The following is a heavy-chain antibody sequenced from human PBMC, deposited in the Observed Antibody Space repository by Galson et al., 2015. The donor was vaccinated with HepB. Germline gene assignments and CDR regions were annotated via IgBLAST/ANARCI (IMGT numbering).Heavy chain of an antibody. J-gene: IGHJ5*02. CDR3: ARDLGYCSSTSCRGWFDP. CDR1: GYTLTELS. Sequence: SVKVSCKVSGYTLTELSMHWVRQAPGKGLEWMGGFDPEDGETIYAQKFQGRVTMTEDTSTDTAYMELSSLRSEDTAVYYCARDLGYCSSTSCRGWFDPWGQGTLVTVSS. D-gene: IGHD2-2*03. CDR2: FDPEDGET. V-gene: IGHV1-24*01.